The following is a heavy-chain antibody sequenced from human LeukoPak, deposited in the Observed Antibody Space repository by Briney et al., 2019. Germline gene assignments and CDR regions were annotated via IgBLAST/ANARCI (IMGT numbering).Heavy chain of an antibody. J-gene: IGHJ4*02. CDR3: ASTPINYGYFFDY. Sequence: SETLSLTCTVSGGSISSYYWSWIRQPPGKGLEWIGYIYYSGSTNYNPSLKSRVTISVDTSKNQFSLKLSSVTAADTAVYFCASTPINYGYFFDYWGQGILVTVSS. D-gene: IGHD5-24*01. CDR1: GGSISSYY. V-gene: IGHV4-59*08. CDR2: IYYSGST.